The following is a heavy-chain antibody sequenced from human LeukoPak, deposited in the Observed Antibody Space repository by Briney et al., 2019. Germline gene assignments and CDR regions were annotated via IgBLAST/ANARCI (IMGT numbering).Heavy chain of an antibody. CDR2: IYYSGST. V-gene: IGHV4-59*01. D-gene: IGHD6-13*01. Sequence: SETLSLTCTVSGGSISSYYWSWIRQPPGKGLEWIGYIYYSGSTNYNPSLKSRVTISVDTSKNQFSLKLSSVTAADTAVYYCARGVSSWYAGTFFDYWGQGTLVTVSS. J-gene: IGHJ4*02. CDR3: ARGVSSWYAGTFFDY. CDR1: GGSISSYY.